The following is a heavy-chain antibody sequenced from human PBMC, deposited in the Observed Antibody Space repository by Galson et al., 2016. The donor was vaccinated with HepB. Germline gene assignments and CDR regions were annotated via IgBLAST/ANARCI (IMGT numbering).Heavy chain of an antibody. V-gene: IGHV4-39*01. D-gene: IGHD2-21*01. CDR3: ASLAYCGGDCYSGFDY. CDR1: GGSMHNTGYY. Sequence: SETLSLTCTVSGGSMHNTGYYWGWIRQPPGKGLEWIGHIYYSGTSFYNPSLKSRVSMSVDTSKNQFSLKLKSLTAADTSVYFCASLAYCGGDCYSGFDYWGQGALVSVSS. J-gene: IGHJ4*02. CDR2: IYYSGTS.